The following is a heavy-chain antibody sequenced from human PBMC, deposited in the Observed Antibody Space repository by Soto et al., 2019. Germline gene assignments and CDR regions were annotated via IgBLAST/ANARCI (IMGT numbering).Heavy chain of an antibody. CDR1: GFSFSSYG. J-gene: IGHJ6*01. V-gene: IGHV3-33*01. CDR2: IWYDGSNK. D-gene: IGHD2-8*01. Sequence: HWWCMRISCAACGFSFSSYGMAWARQTRGKGLEWVAVIWYDGSNKDYADSVKGRFTISRDNSKNTLYLQMNSLRAEHTAVSYCARDPHRYAMTYMDVWGQGTSVTVSS. CDR3: ARDPHRYAMTYMDV.